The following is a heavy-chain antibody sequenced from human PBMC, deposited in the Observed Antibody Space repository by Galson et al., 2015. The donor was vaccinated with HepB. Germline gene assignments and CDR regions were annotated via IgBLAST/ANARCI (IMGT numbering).Heavy chain of an antibody. CDR3: ARDSLLVVPAAPDY. CDR1: GFTFDDYA. V-gene: IGHV3-9*01. J-gene: IGHJ4*02. CDR2: ISWNSGSI. Sequence: SLRLSCAASGFTFDDYAMHWVRQAPGKGLEWVSGISWNSGSIGYADSVKGRFTISRDNSKNTLYLQMNSLRAKDTAVYYCARDSLLVVPAAPDYWGQGTLVTVSS. D-gene: IGHD2-2*01.